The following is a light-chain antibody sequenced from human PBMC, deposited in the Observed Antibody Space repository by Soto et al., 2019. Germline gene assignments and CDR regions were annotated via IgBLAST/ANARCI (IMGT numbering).Light chain of an antibody. CDR3: HQYYNTPQT. J-gene: IGKJ2*01. Sequence: DIVMTQAPDSLAVSLCERASINCKSSQSVLFSSNNKNYLAWYQQKAGRPPKLLMYWASTPQSVVPDRFSGSGSGTDFSLTISSMQDEDVAVYFCHQYYNTPQTFGQGTKLEIK. V-gene: IGKV4-1*01. CDR2: WAS. CDR1: QSVLFSSNNKNY.